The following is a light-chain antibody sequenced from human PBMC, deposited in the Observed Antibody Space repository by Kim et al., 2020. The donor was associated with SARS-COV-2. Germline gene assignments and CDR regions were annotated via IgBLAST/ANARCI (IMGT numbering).Light chain of an antibody. V-gene: IGKV1-39*01. CDR3: QQSYSTPDS. Sequence: DIQMNQSPPSLSASVGDRVTITCRASQSISSFLNWYQQKPGKAPKLLIYATSNLQSGVPSRFSGSGSGTDFTLAISSLQPEDFATYYCQQSYSTPDSFGQGTKLEL. CDR1: QSISSF. CDR2: ATS. J-gene: IGKJ2*03.